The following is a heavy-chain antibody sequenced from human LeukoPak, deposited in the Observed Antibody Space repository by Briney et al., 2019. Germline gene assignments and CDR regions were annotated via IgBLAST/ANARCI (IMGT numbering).Heavy chain of an antibody. Sequence: GSSVKVSCKASGYTFTGYYMHWVRQAPGQGLEWMGIINPSGGSTSYAQKFQGRVTMTRDTSTSTVYMELSSLRSEDTAVYYCARVRVEDAFDIWGQGTMVTVSS. J-gene: IGHJ3*02. V-gene: IGHV1-46*01. CDR2: INPSGGST. CDR3: ARVRVEDAFDI. CDR1: GYTFTGYY.